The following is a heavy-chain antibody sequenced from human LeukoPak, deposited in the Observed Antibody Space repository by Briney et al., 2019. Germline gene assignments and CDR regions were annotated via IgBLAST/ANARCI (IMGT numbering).Heavy chain of an antibody. D-gene: IGHD3-16*01. CDR1: GFTFDDYA. J-gene: IGHJ4*02. CDR3: AKDRSKGSYGDDFDF. Sequence: AGGSLRLSCAASGFTFDDYAMHWVRQAPGKGLEWVSLISWDGGSTYYADSVKGRFTISRDNSRNTLYLQMNSLRAEDTAVYYCAKDRSKGSYGDDFDFWGQGTLVTVSS. V-gene: IGHV3-43D*03. CDR2: ISWDGGST.